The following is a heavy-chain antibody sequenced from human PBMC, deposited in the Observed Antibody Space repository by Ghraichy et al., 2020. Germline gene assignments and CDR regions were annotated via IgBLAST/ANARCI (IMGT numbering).Heavy chain of an antibody. Sequence: SETLSLTCAVYGGSFSGYYWSWIRQPPGKGLEWIGEINHSGSTNYNPSLKSRVTISVDTSKNQFSLKLSSVTAADTAVYYCASRFARRPLSKVGEFDYWGQGTLVTVSS. CDR3: ASRFARRPLSKVGEFDY. V-gene: IGHV4-34*01. CDR2: INHSGST. CDR1: GGSFSGYY. D-gene: IGHD3-10*01. J-gene: IGHJ4*02.